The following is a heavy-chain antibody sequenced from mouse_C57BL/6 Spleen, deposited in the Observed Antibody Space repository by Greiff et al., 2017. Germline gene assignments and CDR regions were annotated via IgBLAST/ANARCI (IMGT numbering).Heavy chain of an antibody. CDR3: AREGGVYWYFDV. CDR1: GFTFSSYA. Sequence: EVKLVESGGGLVKPGGSLKLSCAASGFTFSSYAMSWVRQTPEKRLEWVATISDGGSYTYYPDNVKGRFTISRDNAKNNLYLQMSHLKSEDTAMYYCAREGGVYWYFDVWGTGTTVTVSS. J-gene: IGHJ1*03. CDR2: ISDGGSYT. V-gene: IGHV5-4*01.